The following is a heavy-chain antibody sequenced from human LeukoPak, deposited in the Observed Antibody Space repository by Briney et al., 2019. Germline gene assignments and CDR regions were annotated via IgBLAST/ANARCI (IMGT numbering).Heavy chain of an antibody. CDR2: IYYSGST. V-gene: IGHV4-39*01. CDR3: ARLYYDSSGYWPSYFDY. CDR1: GGSISSRSYY. J-gene: IGHJ4*02. Sequence: SETLSLTCTVSGGSISSRSYYWGWIRQPPGKGLEWIGNIYYSGSTYYNPSLKSRVTISVDTSKNQFSLKLSSVTAADTAVYYCARLYYDSSGYWPSYFDYWGQGTLVTVSS. D-gene: IGHD3-22*01.